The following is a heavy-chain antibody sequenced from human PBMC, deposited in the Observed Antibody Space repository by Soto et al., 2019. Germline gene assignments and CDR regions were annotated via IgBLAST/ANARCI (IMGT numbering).Heavy chain of an antibody. CDR3: AREGNNWNDAWNWFDP. J-gene: IGHJ5*02. D-gene: IGHD1-1*01. CDR1: GYTFTGYY. V-gene: IGHV1-2*04. Sequence: ASVKVSCKASGYTFTGYYMHWVRQAPGQGLEWMGWINPNSGGTNYAQKFQGWVTMTRDTSISTAYMELSRLRSDDTAVYYCAREGNNWNDAWNWFDPWGQGTLVTVSS. CDR2: INPNSGGT.